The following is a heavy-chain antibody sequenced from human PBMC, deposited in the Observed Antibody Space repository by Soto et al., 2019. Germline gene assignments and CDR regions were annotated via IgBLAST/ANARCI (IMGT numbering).Heavy chain of an antibody. CDR2: ISYDGSNK. D-gene: IGHD1-1*01. CDR3: AKDLSGTLPTYYYYYYGMDV. Sequence: GGSLRLSCAASGFTFSSYGMHWVRQAPGKGLEWVAVISYDGSNKYYADSVKGRFTISRDNSKNTLYLQMNSLRAEDTAVYYCAKDLSGTLPTYYYYYYGMDVWGQGTTVTVSS. J-gene: IGHJ6*02. CDR1: GFTFSSYG. V-gene: IGHV3-30*18.